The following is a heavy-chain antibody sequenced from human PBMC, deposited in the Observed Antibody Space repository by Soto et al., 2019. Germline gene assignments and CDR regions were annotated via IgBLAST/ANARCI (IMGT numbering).Heavy chain of an antibody. V-gene: IGHV4-39*01. CDR2: IYYSGST. Sequence: SETLSLTCTVSGGSISSSSYYWGWIRQPPGKGLEWIGSIYYSGSTYYNPSLKSRVTISVDTSKNQFSLKLSSVTAADTAVYYCARHATVVVPAANMTHLNCSDPWGQGTLATVSS. CDR3: ARHATVVVPAANMTHLNCSDP. D-gene: IGHD2-2*01. J-gene: IGHJ5*02. CDR1: GGSISSSSYY.